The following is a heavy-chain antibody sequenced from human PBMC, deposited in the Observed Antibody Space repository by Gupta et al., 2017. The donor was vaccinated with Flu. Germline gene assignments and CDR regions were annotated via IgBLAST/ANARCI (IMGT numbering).Heavy chain of an antibody. V-gene: IGHV3-48*03. Sequence: VRQAPGRGLECVSNIGGGGSTTYYSDSVKDRFTISRDNPRNSLYLQMNSLRVEDAAGYYCARVGFDCLGQGTMVT. J-gene: IGHJ3*01. CDR3: ARVGFDC. CDR2: IGGGGSTT.